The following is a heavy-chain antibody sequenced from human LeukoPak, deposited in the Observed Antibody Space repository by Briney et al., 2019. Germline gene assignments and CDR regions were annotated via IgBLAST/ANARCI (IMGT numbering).Heavy chain of an antibody. Sequence: GGSLKLSCAASGFSFSGSAVHWVRQASGKGPEWIGRIRGTTNNYATTYAASMTGRLTISRDDSRNTAYLQMNSLKTEDTAVYYCTTSLDFWNWFDPWGQGTLVTVSS. D-gene: IGHD3-3*01. CDR1: GFSFSGSA. CDR2: IRGTTNNYAT. CDR3: TTSLDFWNWFDP. J-gene: IGHJ5*02. V-gene: IGHV3-73*01.